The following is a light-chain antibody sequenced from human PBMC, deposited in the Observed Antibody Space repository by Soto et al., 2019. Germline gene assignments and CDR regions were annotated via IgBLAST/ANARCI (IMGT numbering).Light chain of an antibody. V-gene: IGKV3-20*01. CDR3: QQTDT. CDR1: QSVSSTY. CDR2: RTS. Sequence: EIVLTQSPGTLSLSPGERATLSCRASQSVSSTYLAWYQQKPGQAPRLLIYRTSSRATGIPDRFSGSGSGTDFTLTISRLEPEDFAVYYFQQTDTLGQGTRLEIK. J-gene: IGKJ5*01.